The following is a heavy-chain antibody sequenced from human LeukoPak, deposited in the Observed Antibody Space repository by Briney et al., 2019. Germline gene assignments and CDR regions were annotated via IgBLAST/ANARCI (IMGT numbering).Heavy chain of an antibody. CDR1: GFTFSSFG. V-gene: IGHV3-30*18. Sequence: GRSLRLSCAASGFTFSSFGMHWVRQAPGKGLEWVAVISSDGVNKYSADSAKGRFTISRDNSKNTLYLQMNSLRAADTAVYYCAKGQNYYDGSGYYSTDYWGQGTPVTVSS. CDR2: ISSDGVNK. CDR3: AKGQNYYDGSGYYSTDY. D-gene: IGHD3-22*01. J-gene: IGHJ4*02.